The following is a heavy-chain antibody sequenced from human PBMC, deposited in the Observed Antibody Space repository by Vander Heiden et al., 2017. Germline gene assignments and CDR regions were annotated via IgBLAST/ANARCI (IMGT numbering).Heavy chain of an antibody. Sequence: QVQLVESGGGVVQPGRSLRHSGAASGFTLGSNGMRRVRQPPGKGLGWVAVIWYDGSNKCYADSVKGRFTISRDNSKNTLYLQMNSLRAEDTAVYYCASSRGRRPQPDYWCQGTLVTVSS. D-gene: IGHD2-2*01. CDR3: ASSRGRRPQPDY. J-gene: IGHJ4*02. CDR1: GFTLGSNG. V-gene: IGHV3-33*01. CDR2: IWYDGSNK.